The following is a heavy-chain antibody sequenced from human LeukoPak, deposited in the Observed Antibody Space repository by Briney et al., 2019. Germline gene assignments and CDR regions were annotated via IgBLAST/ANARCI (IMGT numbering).Heavy chain of an antibody. CDR2: IIPIFGTA. J-gene: IGHJ4*02. V-gene: IGHV1-69*13. CDR1: GGTFSSCA. D-gene: IGHD3-10*01. Sequence: GASVKVSCKASGGTFSSCAISWGRQAPGQGLEWMGGIIPIFGTANYAQKFQGRVTITADESTSTAYMELSSLRSEDTAVYYCAQIPYYYGSGSYYGLFDYWGQGTLVTVSS. CDR3: AQIPYYYGSGSYYGLFDY.